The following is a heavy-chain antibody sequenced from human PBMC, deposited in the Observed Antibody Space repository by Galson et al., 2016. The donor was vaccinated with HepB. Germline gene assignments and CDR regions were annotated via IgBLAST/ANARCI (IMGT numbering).Heavy chain of an antibody. J-gene: IGHJ4*02. Sequence: SLRLSCAASGFTFSSYAMHWVRQAPGKGLEWVAVIWYDGSHEYYADSVKGRFTISRDNSKNTVYLQMNSLSAEDTAVYYCAENSYSSAWYPDYWGQGTLVTVSS. V-gene: IGHV3-33*06. D-gene: IGHD6-19*01. CDR3: AENSYSSAWYPDY. CDR1: GFTFSSYA. CDR2: IWYDGSHE.